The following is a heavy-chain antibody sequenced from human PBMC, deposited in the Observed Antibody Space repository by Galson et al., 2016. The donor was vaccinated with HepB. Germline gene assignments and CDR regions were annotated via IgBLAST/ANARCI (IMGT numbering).Heavy chain of an antibody. CDR2: IYYNGST. CDR3: ARGGLRDYRGKAYFDL. J-gene: IGHJ4*02. V-gene: IGHV4-61*03. CDR1: GDSITTGGYS. D-gene: IGHD4-23*01. Sequence: SETLSLTCAVSGDSITTGGYSWSWIRQPPGKGLEWIGHIYYNGSTNYNPSLKSRVTISVDTAKSHFSLRLTSVTAADTAVYFCARGGLRDYRGKAYFDLWGQGNLVTVSS.